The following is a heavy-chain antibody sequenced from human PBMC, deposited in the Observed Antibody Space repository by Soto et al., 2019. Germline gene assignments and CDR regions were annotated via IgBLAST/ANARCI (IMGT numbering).Heavy chain of an antibody. J-gene: IGHJ1*01. Sequence: QVQLVQSGGEVKKPGASVKVSCKASGYTFTSYGISWVRQAPGQGLEWMGWISAYNGNTNYAQNLQGRVTMTTDTSTSTAYMELRSLRSDDTAVYYCARGRLYATSGFRFLEYFQHWGQGTLVTVSS. CDR1: GYTFTSYG. CDR2: ISAYNGNT. V-gene: IGHV1-18*01. CDR3: ARGRLYATSGFRFLEYFQH. D-gene: IGHD3-22*01.